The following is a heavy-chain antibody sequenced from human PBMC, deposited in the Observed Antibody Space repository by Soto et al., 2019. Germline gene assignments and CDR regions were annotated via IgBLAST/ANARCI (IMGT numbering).Heavy chain of an antibody. CDR2: IYYSGST. J-gene: IGHJ4*02. V-gene: IGHV4-39*07. CDR1: GGSISSSSYY. CDR3: ARAIYGGYWPE. D-gene: IGHD3-10*01. Sequence: PSETLSLTCTVSGGSISSSSYYWGWIRQPPGKGLEWIGSIYYSGSTYYNPSLKSRVTISVDTSKNQFSLKLSSVTAADTAVYYCARAIYGGYWPEWGQGTLVTVSS.